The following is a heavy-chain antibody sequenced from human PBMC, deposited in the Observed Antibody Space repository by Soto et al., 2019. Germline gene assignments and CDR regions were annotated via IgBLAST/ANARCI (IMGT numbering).Heavy chain of an antibody. CDR2: IYYSGST. V-gene: IGHV4-31*03. CDR1: GGSISSGGYY. Sequence: QVQLQESGPGLVKPSQTLSLTCTVSGGSISSGGYYWSWIRQHPGKGLEWIGYIYYSGSTHYNPSLKSRVTISGDTSKNQFSMKLSSVTAADTAVYYCASLQAHSYGYTYYYYYGMDVWGQGTTVTVSS. J-gene: IGHJ6*02. CDR3: ASLQAHSYGYTYYYYYGMDV. D-gene: IGHD5-18*01.